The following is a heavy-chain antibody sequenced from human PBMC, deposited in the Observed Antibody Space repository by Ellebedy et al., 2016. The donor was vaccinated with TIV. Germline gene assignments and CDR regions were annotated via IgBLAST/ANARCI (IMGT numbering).Heavy chain of an antibody. CDR1: GFTFSSYS. CDR3: ARGSPRTYRRNGVDY. Sequence: GESLKISCAASGFTFSSYSMTWVRQAPGKGLEWVSSISSSSSYIYYADSVKGRFTISRDNSKNTLYLQMNSLRAEDTAVYYCARGSPRTYRRNGVDYWGQGTLVTVSS. D-gene: IGHD4-11*01. CDR2: ISSSSSYI. J-gene: IGHJ4*02. V-gene: IGHV3-21*01.